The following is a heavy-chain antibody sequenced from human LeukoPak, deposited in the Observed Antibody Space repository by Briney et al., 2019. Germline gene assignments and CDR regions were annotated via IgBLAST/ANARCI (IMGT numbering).Heavy chain of an antibody. V-gene: IGHV1-8*01. CDR1: GYTFTSYD. J-gene: IGHJ5*02. CDR2: MNPNSGNT. Sequence: ASVKVSCKASGYTFTSYDINWVRQATGQGLEWMGWMNPNSGNTGYAQKSQGRVTMTRNTSISTAYMELSSLRSEDTAVYYCARELGYCSSTSCSNWFDPWGQGTLVTVSS. D-gene: IGHD2-2*01. CDR3: ARELGYCSSTSCSNWFDP.